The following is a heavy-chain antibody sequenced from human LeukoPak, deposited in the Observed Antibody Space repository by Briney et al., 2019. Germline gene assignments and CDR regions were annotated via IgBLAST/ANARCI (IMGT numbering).Heavy chain of an antibody. CDR3: AKGNYYDSSAYNYFDY. Sequence: GGSLRLSCAASGFTFSSYWMSWVRQAPGKGLEWVANIKQDGSEEYYVDSVKGRFTISRDNAKNSLYLQMNSLRVEDTAVYYCAKGNYYDSSAYNYFDYWGQGTLVTVSS. J-gene: IGHJ4*02. CDR2: IKQDGSEE. D-gene: IGHD3-22*01. V-gene: IGHV3-7*01. CDR1: GFTFSSYW.